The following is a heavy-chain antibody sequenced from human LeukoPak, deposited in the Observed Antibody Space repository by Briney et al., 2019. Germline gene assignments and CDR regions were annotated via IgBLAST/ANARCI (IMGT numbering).Heavy chain of an antibody. V-gene: IGHV4-39*07. Sequence: SETLSLTCTVSGGSISSSNYFWGWIHQPPGKGLEWIGSVYSTGRTFYNPSLASRLTISMDTSNNQFSLQLTSVTAADAAVYYCTREIAGTTVHYWGHGTLVTVSS. D-gene: IGHD1-7*01. CDR2: VYSTGRT. J-gene: IGHJ4*01. CDR1: GGSISSSNYF. CDR3: TREIAGTTVHY.